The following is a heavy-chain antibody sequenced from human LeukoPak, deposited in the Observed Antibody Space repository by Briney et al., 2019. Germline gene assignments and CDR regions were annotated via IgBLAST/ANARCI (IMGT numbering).Heavy chain of an antibody. Sequence: ASVKVSCKASGGTFSSYAISWVRQAPGQGLEWMGWINPNSGGTNYAQKFQGRVTMTRDTSISTAYMELSRLRSDDTAVYYCARNQIAAAAHYYYYYGMDVWGQGTTVTVSS. CDR2: INPNSGGT. D-gene: IGHD6-13*01. J-gene: IGHJ6*02. V-gene: IGHV1-2*02. CDR3: ARNQIAAAAHYYYYYGMDV. CDR1: GGTFSSYA.